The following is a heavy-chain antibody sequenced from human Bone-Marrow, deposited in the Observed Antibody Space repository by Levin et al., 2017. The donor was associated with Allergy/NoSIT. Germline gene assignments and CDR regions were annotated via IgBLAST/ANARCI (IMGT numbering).Heavy chain of an antibody. D-gene: IGHD5-18*01. J-gene: IGHJ4*02. CDR1: GGSFSGYS. CDR3: ARGGRGYKTIGIPLSLRYFEY. V-gene: IGHV4-34*01. Sequence: SETLSLTCAVYGGSFSGYSWNWIRQPPGKGLEWIGEINHSGSTNYNPSLKSRVTISVDTSKNQFSLKLSSVTAADTAVYYCARGGRGYKTIGIPLSLRYFEYWGQGTLVTASS. CDR2: INHSGST.